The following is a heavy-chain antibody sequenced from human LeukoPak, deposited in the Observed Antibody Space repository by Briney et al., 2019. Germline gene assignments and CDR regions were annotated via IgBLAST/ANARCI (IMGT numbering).Heavy chain of an antibody. Sequence: SETLSLTCAVSGGSVSSSKYLWGWIRQPPGKELEWIGSISYSGNADYDPSLRSRVTLSVDTSKNQFSLKLTSVTAADSAVYYCAGLGVMVLVYQSESWGQGTPVTVSS. D-gene: IGHD2/OR15-2a*01. CDR3: AGLGVMVLVYQSES. CDR1: GGSVSSSKYL. CDR2: ISYSGNA. V-gene: IGHV4-39*07. J-gene: IGHJ5*02.